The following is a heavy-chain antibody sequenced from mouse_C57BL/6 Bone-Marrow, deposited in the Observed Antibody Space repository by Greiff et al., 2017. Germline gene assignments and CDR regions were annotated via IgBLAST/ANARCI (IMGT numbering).Heavy chain of an antibody. D-gene: IGHD1-1*01. CDR3: ARLDYYGSSYRYAMDY. V-gene: IGHV5-2*01. CDR1: EYEFPSHD. CDR2: INSDGGST. J-gene: IGHJ4*01. Sequence: EVKLMESGGGLVQPGESLKLSCESNEYEFPSHDMSWVRKTPEKRLELVAAINSDGGSTYYPDTMERRFIISRDNTKKTLYLQMSSLRSEDTALYYCARLDYYGSSYRYAMDYWGQGTSVTVSS.